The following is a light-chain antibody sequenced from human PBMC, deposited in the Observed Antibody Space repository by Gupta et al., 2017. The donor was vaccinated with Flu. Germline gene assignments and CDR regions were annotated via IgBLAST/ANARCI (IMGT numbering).Light chain of an antibody. Sequence: QTVLTQEPSFSVSPGGTVTLTCGLSSGSVSTSYYPSWHQQTPGQAPRTLSYNTNPRSSGVPDRFSGSILGRKAVLTTTGAQAEDESDYYCVLYMGSGLGGLGGGTKLTVL. J-gene: IGLJ3*02. CDR1: SGSVSTSYY. V-gene: IGLV8-61*01. CDR3: VLYMGSGLGG. CDR2: NTN.